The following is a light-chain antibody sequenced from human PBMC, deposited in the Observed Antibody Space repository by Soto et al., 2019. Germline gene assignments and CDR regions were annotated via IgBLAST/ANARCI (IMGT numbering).Light chain of an antibody. Sequence: DIQMTQSPSSVPASVGDRVTITSRASQVIRTWLAWYQQKXGQAPKXXIYAASVLDSGVPSRFSGSGSGTDFTLTISSVQPEDFATDRCQQANSFTITFGQGTRLEIK. V-gene: IGKV1-12*01. J-gene: IGKJ5*01. CDR2: AAS. CDR1: QVIRTW. CDR3: QQANSFTIT.